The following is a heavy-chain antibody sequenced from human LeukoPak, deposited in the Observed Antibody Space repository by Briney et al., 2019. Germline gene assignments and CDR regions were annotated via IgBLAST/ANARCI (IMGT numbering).Heavy chain of an antibody. CDR1: GGSISSGSYY. V-gene: IGHV4-61*02. CDR2: IYTSGST. D-gene: IGHD6-13*01. J-gene: IGHJ6*03. CDR3: ARGGDSSSWPYYYYYMDV. Sequence: PSETLSLTCTVSGGSISSGSYYWSWIRQPAGKGLEWIGRIYTSGSTNYNPSLKSRVTIPVDTSKNQFSLKLSSVTAADTAVYYCARGGDSSSWPYYYYYMDVWGKGTTVTISS.